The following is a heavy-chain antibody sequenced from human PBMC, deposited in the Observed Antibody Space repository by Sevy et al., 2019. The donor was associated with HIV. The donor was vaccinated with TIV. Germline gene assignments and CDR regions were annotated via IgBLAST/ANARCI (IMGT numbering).Heavy chain of an antibody. Sequence: SETLSLTCTVSGGSVSRSTYYWGWIRQPPGKGLEWIGSIYYSGSTYYNPSLKSRVTISVDTSKNQFSLKLSSVTAADTAVYYCARHSSMTTVTMNYWGQGTLVTVSP. V-gene: IGHV4-39*01. CDR1: GGSVSRSTYY. J-gene: IGHJ4*02. CDR3: ARHSSMTTVTMNY. CDR2: IYYSGST. D-gene: IGHD4-17*01.